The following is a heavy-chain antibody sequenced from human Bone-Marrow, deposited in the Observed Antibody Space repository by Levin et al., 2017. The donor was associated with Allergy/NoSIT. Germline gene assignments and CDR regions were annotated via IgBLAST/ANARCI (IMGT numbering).Heavy chain of an antibody. Sequence: ASVKVSCKVSGYTLTELSMHWVRQAPGNGLEWMGGFNPEDGETIYAQKFQGRVTMTEDTSPDSAYMELSSLRSEDTAVYYCAADRRLGELNLLVYWGQGTLVTVSA. D-gene: IGHD3-16*01. CDR1: GYTLTELS. CDR3: AADRRLGELNLLVY. V-gene: IGHV1-24*01. CDR2: FNPEDGET. J-gene: IGHJ4*02.